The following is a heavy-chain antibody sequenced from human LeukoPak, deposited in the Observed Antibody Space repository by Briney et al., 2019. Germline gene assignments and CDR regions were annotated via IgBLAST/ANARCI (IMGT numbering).Heavy chain of an antibody. J-gene: IGHJ4*02. D-gene: IGHD6-19*01. CDR1: GYSISSDYY. Sequence: PSETLSLTCAVSGYSISSDYYWGWIRQPPGKGLEWIGSIYHSGSTYYNPSLKSRVTISVDTSKNQFSLKLSSVTAADTAVYYCARESYSSGWYVVDYWGQGTLVTVSS. CDR3: ARESYSSGWYVVDY. CDR2: IYHSGST. V-gene: IGHV4-38-2*02.